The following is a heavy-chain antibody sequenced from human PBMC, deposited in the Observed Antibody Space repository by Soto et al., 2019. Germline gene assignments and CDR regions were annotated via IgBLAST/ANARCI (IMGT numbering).Heavy chain of an antibody. D-gene: IGHD3-22*01. CDR2: IYTSGST. V-gene: IGHV4-4*07. CDR1: GGSIGSFY. Sequence: SQTLSLTSTVSGGSIGSFYWRWIRQPAGKGLEWIGRIYTSGSTNYNPSLKSRVTMSVDTSKNQFSLKLSSVTAADTAVYYCARAITMTVYPLQDAFDIWAQGTMVTVPS. CDR3: ARAITMTVYPLQDAFDI. J-gene: IGHJ3*02.